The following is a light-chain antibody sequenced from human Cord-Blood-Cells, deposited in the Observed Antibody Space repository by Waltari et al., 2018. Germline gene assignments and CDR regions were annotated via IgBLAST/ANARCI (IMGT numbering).Light chain of an antibody. CDR3: QQYYSTPPT. CDR1: QSVLYSSNNKNY. Sequence: DIVMTQSPDSLSVSLCECATLNCKSSQSVLYSSNNKNYLAWYQQKPGQPPKLLIYWASTRESGVPDRFSGSGSGTDFTLTISSLQAEDVAVYYCQQYYSTPPTFGQGTKVEIK. V-gene: IGKV4-1*01. J-gene: IGKJ1*01. CDR2: WAS.